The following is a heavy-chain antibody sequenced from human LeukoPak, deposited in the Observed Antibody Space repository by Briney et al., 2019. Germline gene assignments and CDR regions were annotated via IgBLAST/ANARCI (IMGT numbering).Heavy chain of an antibody. D-gene: IGHD4/OR15-4a*01. CDR3: AKSMVPRGHFDY. J-gene: IGHJ4*02. V-gene: IGHV3-23*01. Sequence: GGSLRLSCAASGFTFSSYAMSWVRQAPGKGLEWVSAISGSGGSTYYADSVKGRFTISRDNSTNTLCLQMNSLRAEDTAVYYCAKSMVPRGHFDYWGQGTLVTVSS. CDR2: ISGSGGST. CDR1: GFTFSSYA.